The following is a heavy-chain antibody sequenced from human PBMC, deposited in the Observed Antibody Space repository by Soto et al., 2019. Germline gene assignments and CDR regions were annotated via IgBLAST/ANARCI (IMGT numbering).Heavy chain of an antibody. D-gene: IGHD2-21*01. CDR1: GGYVSSGSYY. CDR3: TRGGDPYKTGH. CDR2: IHYSGST. J-gene: IGHJ4*02. Sequence: SVTLSLTCTVSGGYVSSGSYYWSWIRQPPGKGLEWIGFIHYSGSTNYNPSLKGRVTMSVDTSKNQFSLKLTSVNTADTAIYYCTRGGDPYKTGHWGQGTLVTVSS. V-gene: IGHV4-61*01.